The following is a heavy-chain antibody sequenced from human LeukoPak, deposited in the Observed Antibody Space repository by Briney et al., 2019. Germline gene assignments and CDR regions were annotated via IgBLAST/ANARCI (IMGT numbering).Heavy chain of an antibody. J-gene: IGHJ4*02. CDR2: ISAYNGNT. D-gene: IGHD2-2*01. V-gene: IGHV1-18*01. CDR3: AREDIVVVPAATPYYFDY. CDR1: GYTFTSYG. Sequence: ASVKVSCKASGYTFTSYGISWVRQAPGQGLEWVGWISAYNGNTNYAQKLQGRVTMTTDTSTSTAYTELRSLRSDDTAVYYCAREDIVVVPAATPYYFDYWGQGTLVTVSS.